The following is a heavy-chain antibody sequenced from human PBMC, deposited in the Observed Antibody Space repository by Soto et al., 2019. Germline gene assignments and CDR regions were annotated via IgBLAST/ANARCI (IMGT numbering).Heavy chain of an antibody. CDR2: INHSGST. CDR3: ATVHRGYPSSRVDY. D-gene: IGHD6-13*01. CDR1: GWSFSGDY. V-gene: IGHV4-34*01. J-gene: IGHJ4*02. Sequence: QVQLQQWGAGLLKPSETLSLTCAVYGWSFSGDYWSWIRQPPGKGLEWIGEINHSGSTNYNPSLKSRVTISEDTSKNQFSLRLSSVTASDTAVYYCATVHRGYPSSRVDYWGQGTLVTVSS.